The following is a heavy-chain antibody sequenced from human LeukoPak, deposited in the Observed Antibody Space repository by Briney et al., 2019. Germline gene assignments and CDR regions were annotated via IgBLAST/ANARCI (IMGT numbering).Heavy chain of an antibody. D-gene: IGHD3-22*01. CDR3: ARDSYYDSGHDAFDI. V-gene: IGHV1-46*01. Sequence: KPGASVKVSCKASGYTFTSYYMHWVRQAPGQGLEWMGIINPSGGSTSYAQKFQGRVTMTRDTSTSTVYMELNSLRSEDTAVYYCARDSYYDSGHDAFDIWGQGTMVTVSS. CDR1: GYTFTSYY. J-gene: IGHJ3*02. CDR2: INPSGGST.